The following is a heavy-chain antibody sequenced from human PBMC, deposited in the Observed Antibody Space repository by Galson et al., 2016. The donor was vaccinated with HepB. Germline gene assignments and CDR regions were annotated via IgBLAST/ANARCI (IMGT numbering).Heavy chain of an antibody. D-gene: IGHD1-26*01. J-gene: IGHJ4*02. V-gene: IGHV4-39*01. CDR2: MFYSGST. CDR1: GGSIVSSSYY. CDR3: ARQSVGAFDY. Sequence: SETLSLTCTVSGGSIVSSSYYWGLIRQPPGKGLDWIGNMFYSGSTNYNPSLKSRVTISVDTSRNQFSLQLTSVTAADTAVYYCARQSVGAFDYWGQGTLVTVSS.